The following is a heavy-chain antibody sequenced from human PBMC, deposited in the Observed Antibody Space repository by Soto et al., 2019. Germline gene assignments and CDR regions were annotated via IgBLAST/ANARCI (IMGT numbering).Heavy chain of an antibody. J-gene: IGHJ3*02. CDR3: ARDRGYAFDM. CDR2: INADGSTT. Sequence: EMQLVESGGGLVQPGGSLRLSCAASGFALSNSWMHWVRQVPGKGLVWVSHINADGSTTSNADSVKGRFTIFRDNAQSTLYVQMNSLRAEDTGVYYCARDRGYAFDMWGQGTMVTVSS. V-gene: IGHV3-74*01. CDR1: GFALSNSW.